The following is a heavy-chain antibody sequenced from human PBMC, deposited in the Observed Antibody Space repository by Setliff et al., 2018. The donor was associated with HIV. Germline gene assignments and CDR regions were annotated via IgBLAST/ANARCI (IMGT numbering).Heavy chain of an antibody. CDR1: GGSFSGYY. D-gene: IGHD5-18*01. J-gene: IGHJ6*03. V-gene: IGHV4-34*01. CDR2: INHSGST. CDR3: ARQGYSYGYHYFYYMDV. Sequence: SETLSLTCAVYGGSFSGYYWSWIRQPPGKGLEWIGEINHSGSTNYNMSLWSRVTISLDASRNQFSLELISVTAADTAVYYCARQGYSYGYHYFYYMDVWGRGTTVTVSS.